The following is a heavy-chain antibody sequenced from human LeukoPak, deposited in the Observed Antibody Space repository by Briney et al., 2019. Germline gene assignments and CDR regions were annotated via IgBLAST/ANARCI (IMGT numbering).Heavy chain of an antibody. CDR2: INPDGSST. CDR1: GFIFSSYW. V-gene: IGHV3-74*01. Sequence: PGGSLRLSCAASGFIFSSYWIHWVRQAPGKGLVWVSRINPDGSSTTYADSVKGRFTISRDSSKNTPYLQMNSLRAEDTAVYYCAREGSSRYYFDYWGQGTLVTVSS. D-gene: IGHD6-6*01. J-gene: IGHJ4*02. CDR3: AREGSSRYYFDY.